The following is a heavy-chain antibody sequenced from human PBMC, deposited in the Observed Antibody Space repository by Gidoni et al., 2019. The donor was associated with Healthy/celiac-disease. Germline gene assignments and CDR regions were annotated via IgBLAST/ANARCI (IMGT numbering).Heavy chain of an antibody. CDR3: ARDPEIAAAGPRLGLAFDI. D-gene: IGHD6-13*01. CDR2: ISSSSSYT. Sequence: QVQLVESGGGLVKPGGSLRLSCAASGFTFSESYMSWIRQAPGKGRGLVSYISSSSSYTNYADSVKGRFTISRDNAKNSLYLQMNSLRAEDTAVYYCARDPEIAAAGPRLGLAFDIWGQGTMVTVSS. J-gene: IGHJ3*02. CDR1: GFTFSESY. V-gene: IGHV3-11*05.